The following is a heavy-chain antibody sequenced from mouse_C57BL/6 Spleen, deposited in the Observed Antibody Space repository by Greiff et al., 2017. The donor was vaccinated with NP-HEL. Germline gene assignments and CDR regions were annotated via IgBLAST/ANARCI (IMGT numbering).Heavy chain of an antibody. D-gene: IGHD3-3*01. CDR1: GYTFTSYW. CDR2: IHPNSGST. CDR3: ARSPPRAWFAD. J-gene: IGHJ3*01. Sequence: QVQLQQPGAELVKPGASVKLSCKASGYTFTSYWMHWVKQRPGQGLEWIGMIHPNSGSTNYNEKFKSKATLTVDKSSSTAYMQLSSLTSEDSAVYYCARSPPRAWFADWGKGTLVTVSA. V-gene: IGHV1-64*01.